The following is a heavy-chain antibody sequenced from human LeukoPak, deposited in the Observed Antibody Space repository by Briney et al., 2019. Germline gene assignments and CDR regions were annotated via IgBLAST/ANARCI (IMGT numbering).Heavy chain of an antibody. CDR1: GVAISMDY. Sequence: SETLSLTCTVSGVAISMDYCSWIRQPPGKGLEWIGNIYDRGSTKSNPSLKSRVTISVDTSKNQFSLRLSSVTAADTAVYYCARGRTFDNWGQGTLVTVSS. J-gene: IGHJ4*02. V-gene: IGHV4-59*01. CDR2: IYDRGST. CDR3: ARGRTFDN.